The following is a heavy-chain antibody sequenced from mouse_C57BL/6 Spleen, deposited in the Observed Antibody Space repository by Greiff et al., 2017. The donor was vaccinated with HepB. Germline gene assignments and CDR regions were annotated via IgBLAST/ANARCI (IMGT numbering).Heavy chain of an antibody. V-gene: IGHV1-50*01. CDR1: GYTFTSYW. J-gene: IGHJ3*01. CDR2: IDPSDSYT. D-gene: IGHD4-1*01. CDR3: ARWEPFAY. Sequence: VQLQQSGAELVKPGASVKLSCKASGYTFTSYWMQWVKQRPGQGLEWIGEIDPSDSYTNYNQKFKGKATLTVDTSSSTAYMQLSSLTSEDSAVYYCARWEPFAYWGQGTLVTVSA.